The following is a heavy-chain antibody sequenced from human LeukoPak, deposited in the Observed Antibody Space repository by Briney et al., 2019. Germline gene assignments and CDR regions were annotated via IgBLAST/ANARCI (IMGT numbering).Heavy chain of an antibody. CDR1: GFTFSSYG. D-gene: IGHD3-10*02. V-gene: IGHV3-21*01. J-gene: IGHJ6*04. Sequence: GGTLRLSCAASGFTFSSYGMSWVRQAPGKGLEWVSSISSGGMWIYYADSLKGRFTISRDNAKNSLYLQMNSLRAEDTAVYYCAELGITMIGGVWGKGTTVTISS. CDR2: ISSGGMWI. CDR3: AELGITMIGGV.